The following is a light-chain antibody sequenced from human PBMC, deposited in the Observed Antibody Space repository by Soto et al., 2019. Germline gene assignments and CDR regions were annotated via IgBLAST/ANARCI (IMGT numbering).Light chain of an antibody. J-gene: IGKJ5*01. CDR2: DAS. Sequence: DIHMTQSPSSLSASVGYRFTITCQASQNINNYLNWYQQKPGRAPELLIHDASNLEAGVPSRFRGSGSGTDFTFTISRLQPEDIPTYYCQQYETLPTFGQGTRLEIK. CDR1: QNINNY. V-gene: IGKV1-33*01. CDR3: QQYETLPT.